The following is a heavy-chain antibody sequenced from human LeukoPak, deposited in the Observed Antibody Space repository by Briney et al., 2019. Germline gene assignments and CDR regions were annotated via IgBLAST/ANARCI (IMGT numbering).Heavy chain of an antibody. CDR3: ARATYSGDTSYVFDF. J-gene: IGHJ4*02. CDR1: GDLVSRNY. V-gene: IGHV4-4*07. D-gene: IGHD3-10*01. CDR2: LYGSGSP. Sequence: SETLSLTCSVSGDLVSRNYWNWFRQPPGQRLEWIGRLYGSGSPDYSPSLASRMSMSLDTSNNQFSLRMDSVTAADTAVYFCARATYSGDTSYVFDFWGPGTLVSVSS.